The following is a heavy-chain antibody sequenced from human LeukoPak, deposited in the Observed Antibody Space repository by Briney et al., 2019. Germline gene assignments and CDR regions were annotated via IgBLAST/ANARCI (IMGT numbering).Heavy chain of an antibody. Sequence: SETLSLTCAVYGGSFSGYYWSWIRQPPGKGLEWIGEINHSGSTNYNPSLKSRVTISVDTSKNQFSLKLSSVTAADTAVYYCARGRGYYYGSGSLFAWGQGTLVTVSS. V-gene: IGHV4-34*01. CDR3: ARGRGYYYGSGSLFA. CDR1: GGSFSGYY. CDR2: INHSGST. D-gene: IGHD3-10*01. J-gene: IGHJ4*02.